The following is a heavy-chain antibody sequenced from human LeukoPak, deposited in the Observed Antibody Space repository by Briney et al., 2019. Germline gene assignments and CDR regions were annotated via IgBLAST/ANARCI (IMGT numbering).Heavy chain of an antibody. V-gene: IGHV1-46*01. Sequence: ASVKVSCKASGYTFTSYYMHWVRQAPGQGLEWMGIINPSGGSTSYAQKFQGRVTITRNTSISTAYMELSSLRSEDTAVYYCARGRRFQTRYYMDVWGKGTTVTVSS. J-gene: IGHJ6*03. CDR2: INPSGGST. CDR3: ARGRRFQTRYYMDV. D-gene: IGHD3-10*01. CDR1: GYTFTSYY.